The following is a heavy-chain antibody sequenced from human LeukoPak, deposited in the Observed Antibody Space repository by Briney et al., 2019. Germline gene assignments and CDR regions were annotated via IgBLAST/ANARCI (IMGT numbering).Heavy chain of an antibody. CDR2: MNPNSGNT. Sequence: GASVKVSCKASGYTFTSYDINWVRQATGQGLEWMGWMNPNSGNTGYAQKFQGRVTMTRNTSISKAYMELSSLRSEDTAVYYCARRMAGIYYYYYGMDVWGQGTTVTVSS. D-gene: IGHD1-14*01. CDR3: ARRMAGIYYYYYGMDV. J-gene: IGHJ6*02. V-gene: IGHV1-8*01. CDR1: GYTFTSYD.